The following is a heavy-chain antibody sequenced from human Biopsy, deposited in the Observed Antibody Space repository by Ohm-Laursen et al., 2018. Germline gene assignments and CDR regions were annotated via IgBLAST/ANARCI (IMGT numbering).Heavy chain of an antibody. Sequence: GASVKVSCKVSGYTLTELSMHWVRQAPGKGLEWLGGLAPEDGKTFNAQKFQGRVTMTEDPSTDTAYMELSSLRSEDTAVYYCATGFASGWYHFDYWGQGTLVTVSS. D-gene: IGHD6-19*01. CDR2: LAPEDGKT. CDR3: ATGFASGWYHFDY. V-gene: IGHV1-24*01. J-gene: IGHJ4*02. CDR1: GYTLTELS.